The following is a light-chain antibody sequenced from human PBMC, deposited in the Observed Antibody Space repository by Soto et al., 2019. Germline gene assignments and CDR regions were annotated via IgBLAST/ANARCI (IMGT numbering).Light chain of an antibody. CDR1: SSDVGGYND. CDR3: SSYTSSIL. V-gene: IGLV2-14*01. CDR2: DVS. Sequence: QSALTQPASVSGSPGQSITISCTATSSDVGGYNDVSWYQQNQGKAPKLMIYDVSNRPSGVSNRFSGSKSGNTASLTISGLQAEDEDDYYCSSYTSSILVGGGTKLTVL. J-gene: IGLJ2*01.